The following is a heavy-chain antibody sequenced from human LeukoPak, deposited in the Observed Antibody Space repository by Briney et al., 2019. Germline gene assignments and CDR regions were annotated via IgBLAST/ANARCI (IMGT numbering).Heavy chain of an antibody. CDR2: IYSGSST. CDR3: ARVKGLSFYQLFNS. J-gene: IGHJ5*01. V-gene: IGHV3-66*01. D-gene: IGHD3-16*02. CDR1: GFAVSSNY. Sequence: SGGSLRLSCAASGFAVSSNYMSWVRQAPGKGLEWVSVIYSGSSTYYADSVKGRFTISRDNSKNTLYLQMNSLRAEDTAVYYCARVKGLSFYQLFNSWGQGTLVTVSS.